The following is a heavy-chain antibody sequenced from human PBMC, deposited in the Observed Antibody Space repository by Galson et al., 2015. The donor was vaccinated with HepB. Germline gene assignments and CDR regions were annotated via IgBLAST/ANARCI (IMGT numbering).Heavy chain of an antibody. J-gene: IGHJ4*02. CDR3: TTAIGGNFRDLDY. D-gene: IGHD4-23*01. V-gene: IGHV3-15*07. Sequence: SLRLSCAASGFTFSNAWMNWVRQAPGKGLEWVGRIKSKTDGGTTDYAAPVKGRFTISRDDSKNTLYLQMNSLKTEDTAVYYCTTAIGGNFRDLDYWGQGTLVTVSS. CDR1: GFTFSNAW. CDR2: IKSKTDGGTT.